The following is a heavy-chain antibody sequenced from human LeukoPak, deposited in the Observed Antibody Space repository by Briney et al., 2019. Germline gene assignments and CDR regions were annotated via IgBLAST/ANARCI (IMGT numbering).Heavy chain of an antibody. J-gene: IGHJ4*02. CDR1: GFTFSSYG. V-gene: IGHV3-30*02. CDR3: AKDEAPCYDSSGYYE. D-gene: IGHD3-22*01. Sequence: PGGSLRLSCAASGFTFSSYGMHWVRQAPGKGLEWVAFIRYDGSNKYYADSVKGRFTISRDNSKNTLYLQMNSLRAEDTAVYYCAKDEAPCYDSSGYYEWGEGTLVTVSS. CDR2: IRYDGSNK.